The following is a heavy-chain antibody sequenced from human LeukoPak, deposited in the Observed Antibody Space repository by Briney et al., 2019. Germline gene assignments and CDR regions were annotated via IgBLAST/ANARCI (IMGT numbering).Heavy chain of an antibody. D-gene: IGHD3-10*01. CDR3: ARDARRGWFDP. Sequence: PSETLSLTCTVSGYSISSGYYWGWIRQPPGKGLEWIGSIYHSGSTYYNPSLKSRVTISVDTSKNQISLKLSSVTAADTALYYCARDARRGWFDPWGQGTLVTVSS. CDR2: IYHSGST. J-gene: IGHJ5*02. V-gene: IGHV4-38-2*02. CDR1: GYSISSGYY.